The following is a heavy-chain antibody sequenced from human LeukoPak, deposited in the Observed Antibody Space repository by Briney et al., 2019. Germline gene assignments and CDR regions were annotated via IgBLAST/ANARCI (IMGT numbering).Heavy chain of an antibody. Sequence: STYTTPSHTIHWFHNAPGNGLQSAAAIPYDGSNKYNADSVKGRFTISRDNSKNPLYLQMNSLRAEDTAVYYCARDVRCSGGSCYPENYFDYWGQGTLVTVSS. CDR2: IPYDGSNK. J-gene: IGHJ4*02. CDR1: TYTTPSHT. CDR3: ARDVRCSGGSCYPENYFDY. V-gene: IGHV3-30*16. D-gene: IGHD2-15*01.